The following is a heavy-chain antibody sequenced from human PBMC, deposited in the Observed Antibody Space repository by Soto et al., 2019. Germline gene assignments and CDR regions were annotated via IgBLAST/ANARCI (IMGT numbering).Heavy chain of an antibody. Sequence: GGSLRLSCAASGFTFSSYAMSWVRQAPGKGLEWVSAISGSGGSTYYADSVKGRFTISRDNSKNTLYLQMNSLRAEDTAVYYCAKRQGDYYDSSGYSDYWGQGTLVTVSS. CDR2: ISGSGGST. V-gene: IGHV3-23*01. CDR3: AKRQGDYYDSSGYSDY. D-gene: IGHD3-22*01. J-gene: IGHJ4*02. CDR1: GFTFSSYA.